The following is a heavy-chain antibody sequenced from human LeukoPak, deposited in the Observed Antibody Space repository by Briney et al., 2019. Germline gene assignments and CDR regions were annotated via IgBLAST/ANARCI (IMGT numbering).Heavy chain of an antibody. V-gene: IGHV3-7*03. CDR3: VTYSTGLYKGLEF. D-gene: IGHD2-8*02. J-gene: IGHJ4*02. CDR2: INQDGTDK. Sequence: PGGSLRLSCAASGFTFSSYAMNWVRQAPGKGLDWLANINQDGTDKYYVDSVKGRFTFSRDNAQNSLYLQMSSLRVEDTAVYYCVTYSTGLYKGLEFWGQGTQVTVSS. CDR1: GFTFSSYA.